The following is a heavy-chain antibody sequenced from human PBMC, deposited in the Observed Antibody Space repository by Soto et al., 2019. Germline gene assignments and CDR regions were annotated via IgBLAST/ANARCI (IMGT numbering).Heavy chain of an antibody. Sequence: QVQLVQSGAEVKKPGASVKVSCKASGYPFTGYYMHWVRQAPVQGLEWMGWINPNGGGTNYAQKCQGRVTMTSDTSISTAYMELSRPRYDDTGGYYCAREIAYSSSWYYFDSWGQGRLVTVSS. CDR1: GYPFTGYY. J-gene: IGHJ4*02. CDR2: INPNGGGT. V-gene: IGHV1-2*02. D-gene: IGHD6-13*01. CDR3: AREIAYSSSWYYFDS.